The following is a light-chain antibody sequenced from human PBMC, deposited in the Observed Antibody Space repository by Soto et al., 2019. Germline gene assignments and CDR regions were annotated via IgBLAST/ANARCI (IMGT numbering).Light chain of an antibody. CDR1: QSISRF. CDR3: QHRAQWPPLT. J-gene: IGKJ4*01. Sequence: EIVLTQSPVPLSLSPGDRATLSCRASQSISRFLAWYQKKPGQAPRLLIYDASNRATGIPARFSGSGSGTDFTLTISNLEPEDFGTYYWQHRAQWPPLTFGGGTKVEIK. CDR2: DAS. V-gene: IGKV3-11*01.